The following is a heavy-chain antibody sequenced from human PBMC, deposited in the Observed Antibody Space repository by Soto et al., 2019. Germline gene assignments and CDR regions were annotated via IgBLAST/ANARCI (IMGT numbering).Heavy chain of an antibody. J-gene: IGHJ6*02. CDR3: ARDTIVGATPDDYYYGMDV. V-gene: IGHV1-2*02. CDR1: GYTFTGYY. CDR2: INPNSGGT. D-gene: IGHD1-26*01. Sequence: ASVKVSCKASGYTFTGYYMHWVRQAPGQGLEWMGWINPNSGGTNYAQKFQGRVTMTRDTSISTAYMELSRLRSDDTAVYYCARDTIVGATPDDYYYGMDVWGQGTTVTVSS.